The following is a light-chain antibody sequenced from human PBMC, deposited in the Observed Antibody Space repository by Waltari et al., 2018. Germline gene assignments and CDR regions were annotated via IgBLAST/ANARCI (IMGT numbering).Light chain of an antibody. Sequence: DIHMTRSPSSLPAPVGARFTITGRASQSISSYLNWYQQKPGKAPKLLIYAASSLQSGVPSRFSGSGSGTDFTLTISSLQPEDFATYYCQQSYSTPITFGQGTRLEIK. CDR3: QQSYSTPIT. CDR1: QSISSY. V-gene: IGKV1-39*01. J-gene: IGKJ5*01. CDR2: AAS.